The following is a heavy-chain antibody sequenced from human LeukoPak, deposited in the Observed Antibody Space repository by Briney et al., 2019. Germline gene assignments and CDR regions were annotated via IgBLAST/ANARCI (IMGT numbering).Heavy chain of an antibody. D-gene: IGHD3-16*01. V-gene: IGHV3-23*01. CDR2: IIDNGDIT. Sequence: GGSLRLSCAASGFTFGSYAMSWVRQAPGKGLEWVSGIIDNGDITYYANSVRGRFTISRDNSKNTLYLQMNSLRAEDTAVYYCAKLGGQQVYNYYVAVWGKGTTVAVSS. J-gene: IGHJ6*03. CDR3: AKLGGQQVYNYYVAV. CDR1: GFTFGSYA.